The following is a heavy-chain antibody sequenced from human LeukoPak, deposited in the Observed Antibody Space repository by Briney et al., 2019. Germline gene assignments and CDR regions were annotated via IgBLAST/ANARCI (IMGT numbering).Heavy chain of an antibody. CDR1: GFTFDDYA. V-gene: IGHV3-9*03. CDR3: AKGAGYSYGYVPYYFDY. Sequence: SLRLSCAASGFTFDDYAMHWVRQAPGKGLEWVSGISWNSGSIGYADSVKGRFTISRDNAKNSLYLQMNSLRAEDMALYYCAKGAGYSYGYVPYYFDYWGQGTLVTVSS. CDR2: ISWNSGSI. D-gene: IGHD5-18*01. J-gene: IGHJ4*02.